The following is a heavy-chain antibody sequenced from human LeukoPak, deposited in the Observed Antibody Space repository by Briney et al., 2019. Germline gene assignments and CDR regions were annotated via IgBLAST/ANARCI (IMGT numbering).Heavy chain of an antibody. J-gene: IGHJ6*03. CDR1: GGSISSGGYY. D-gene: IGHD3-16*01. V-gene: IGHV4-31*03. CDR2: IYYSGST. CDR3: ARDYVSGEDYYYMDV. Sequence: SETLSLTLTVSGGSISSGGYYWSWIRQHPGKGLEWIGYIYYSGSTYYNPSLKSRVAISVDTSKNQFSLKLSSVTAADTAVYYCARDYVSGEDYYYMDVWGKGTTVTVSS.